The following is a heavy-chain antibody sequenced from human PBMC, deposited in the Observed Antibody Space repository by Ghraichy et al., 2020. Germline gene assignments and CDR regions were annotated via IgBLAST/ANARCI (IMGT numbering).Heavy chain of an antibody. Sequence: SETLSLTCTVSGDSISSYSWSWIRQPPGKGLEWIGYIYYSGSTKYNPSLKCRVTISADTSKNQVYLKVRSVTAADTAVYYCATGILGADYFFDYWGQGSLVTVSS. CDR3: ATGILGADYFFDY. D-gene: IGHD1-26*01. CDR2: IYYSGST. CDR1: GDSISSYS. V-gene: IGHV4-59*01. J-gene: IGHJ4*02.